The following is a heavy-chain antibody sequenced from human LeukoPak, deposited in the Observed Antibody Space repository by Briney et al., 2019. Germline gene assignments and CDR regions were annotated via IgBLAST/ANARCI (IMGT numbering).Heavy chain of an antibody. V-gene: IGHV1-69*04. J-gene: IGHJ4*02. CDR2: IIPILGIA. CDR3: ARGSPNRSGAFGSGYYSSLDY. Sequence: SVKVSCKASVGTFSSYAISWVRQAPGQGLEWMGRIIPILGIANYAQKFQGSVTITADESTSTAYMELSSLRSEDTAVYYCARGSPNRSGAFGSGYYSSLDYWGQGTLVTVSS. CDR1: VGTFSSYA. D-gene: IGHD3-3*01.